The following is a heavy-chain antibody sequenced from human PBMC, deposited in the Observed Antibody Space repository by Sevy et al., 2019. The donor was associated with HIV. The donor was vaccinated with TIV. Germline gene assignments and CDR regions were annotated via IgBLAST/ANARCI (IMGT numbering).Heavy chain of an antibody. V-gene: IGHV4-59*08. CDR2: IRYRGNT. CDR1: GGSISGYY. D-gene: IGHD2-21*02. Sequence: SETLSLTCAVSGGSISGYYWSWIRQPPGKGLEFIGWIRYRGNTNYNPSLSSRISMSVDMSRNQFSLKLYSLTAADTAVYYCARHGSQRDHPLDLWGQGTLVTVSS. CDR3: ARHGSQRDHPLDL. J-gene: IGHJ4*02.